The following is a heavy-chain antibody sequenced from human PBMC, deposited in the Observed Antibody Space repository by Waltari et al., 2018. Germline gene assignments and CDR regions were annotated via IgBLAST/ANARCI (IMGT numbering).Heavy chain of an antibody. D-gene: IGHD4-17*01. CDR2: ISYSGNA. J-gene: IGHJ4*02. V-gene: IGHV4-39*07. CDR3: TRDGGHDSGDFEGN. CDR1: GDSVSSNNSY. Sequence: QLQLQESGPGLVKPSETLSLTCSVYGDSVSSNNSYWGWIRQPPGKGLEWIGTISYSGNAYYNPSLKSRVTISLDMSKNDFSLKLSSVTAADTAVYYCTRDGGHDSGDFEGNWGQGSLVTVSS.